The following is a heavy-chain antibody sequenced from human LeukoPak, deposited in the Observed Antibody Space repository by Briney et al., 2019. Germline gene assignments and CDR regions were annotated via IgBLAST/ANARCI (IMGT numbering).Heavy chain of an antibody. J-gene: IGHJ5*02. V-gene: IGHV7-4-1*02. CDR2: INTNTGNP. CDR3: ARSPVNYYDSSGYWCWFDP. D-gene: IGHD3-22*01. Sequence: ASVKVSCKASGYTFTSYAMNWVRQAPGQGLEWMGWINTNTGNPTYAQGSTGRFVFSLDTSVSTAYLQISSLKAEDTAVYYCARSPVNYYDSSGYWCWFDPWGQGTLVTVSS. CDR1: GYTFTSYA.